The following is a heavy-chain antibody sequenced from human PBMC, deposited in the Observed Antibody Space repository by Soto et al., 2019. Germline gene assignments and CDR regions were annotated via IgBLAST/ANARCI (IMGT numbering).Heavy chain of an antibody. J-gene: IGHJ4*02. CDR3: ARMYYDILTGYTAGGYYFDY. CDR1: GYPFTSYA. V-gene: IGHV1-3*01. Sequence: VSVKVSCKACGYPFTSYAMHLVRQAPGQSLEWIGWINAGNGNTKYSQKFHGRVTITRDTSASTAYMDLSSLRSEDTAVYYCARMYYDILTGYTAGGYYFDYWGQGTLVTGSS. CDR2: INAGNGNT. D-gene: IGHD3-9*01.